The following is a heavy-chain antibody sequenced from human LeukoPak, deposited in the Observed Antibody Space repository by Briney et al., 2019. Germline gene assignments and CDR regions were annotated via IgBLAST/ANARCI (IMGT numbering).Heavy chain of an antibody. Sequence: GGSLRLSCAASGFTFSSYAMSWVRQAPGKGLEWVSAISGSGGSTYYADSVKGRFAISRDNSKNTLYLQMNSLRAEDTAVYYCAKDRARYFDWLLAAGFDYWGQGTLVTVSS. V-gene: IGHV3-23*01. CDR1: GFTFSSYA. D-gene: IGHD3-9*01. J-gene: IGHJ4*02. CDR3: AKDRARYFDWLLAAGFDY. CDR2: ISGSGGST.